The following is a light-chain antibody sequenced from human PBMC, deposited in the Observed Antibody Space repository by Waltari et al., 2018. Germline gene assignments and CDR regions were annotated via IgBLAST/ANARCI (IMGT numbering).Light chain of an antibody. J-gene: IGKJ4*01. V-gene: IGKV3-20*01. CDR2: DSS. Sequence: EVILTQSPDTLSLSPGARATLSCRASQNITHNYLAWYQQKPALAPRLLIYDSSSRATGVPDRFSGSGSGTDFTLTIGRLEPEDYAVYYCQQYENSPLTFGGGTQVETK. CDR3: QQYENSPLT. CDR1: QNITHNY.